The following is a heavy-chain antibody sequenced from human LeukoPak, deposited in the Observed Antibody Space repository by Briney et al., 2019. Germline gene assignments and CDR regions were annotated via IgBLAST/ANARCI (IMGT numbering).Heavy chain of an antibody. V-gene: IGHV1-18*01. CDR3: GLFGDVSGNYSPLEY. J-gene: IGHJ4*02. CDR1: GYTFTSGY. CDR2: IGGYNAKT. Sequence: ATVNVSCTVSGYTFTSGYITWVRHAHGQGHELMGWIGGYNAKTKDVQNLQGRVTMTTHTSTNTAYMELRRLRSDDTAVYYCGLFGDVSGNYSPLEYWGQGTLVSVSS. D-gene: IGHD3-10*01.